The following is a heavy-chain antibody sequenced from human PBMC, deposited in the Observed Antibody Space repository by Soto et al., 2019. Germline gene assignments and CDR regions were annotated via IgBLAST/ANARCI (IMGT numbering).Heavy chain of an antibody. J-gene: IGHJ5*02. CDR2: IYYSGST. CDR1: GGSISSYY. CDR3: ARGGTMVRGVIIWLDP. V-gene: IGHV4-59*01. Sequence: PSETLSLTFTVSGGSISSYYWSWIRQPPGKGLEWIGYIYYSGSTNYNPSLKSRVTISVDTSKNQFSLKLSSVTAADTAVYYCARGGTMVRGVIIWLDPWGQGTLVTVSS. D-gene: IGHD3-10*01.